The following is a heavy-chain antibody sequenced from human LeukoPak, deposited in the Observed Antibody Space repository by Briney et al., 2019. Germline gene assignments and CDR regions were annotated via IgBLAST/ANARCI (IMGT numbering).Heavy chain of an antibody. CDR1: GFAFSSYS. V-gene: IGHV3-48*04. CDR3: ARDRGWQQFDY. Sequence: PGGSLRLSCAASGFAFSSYSMDWVRQAPGKGLELVSYISSNSRTTYYADSVKGRFTISRDNAKNSLYLQMNSLRAEDTAVYYCARDRGWQQFDYWGQGTLVTVSS. CDR2: ISSNSRTT. J-gene: IGHJ4*02. D-gene: IGHD5-24*01.